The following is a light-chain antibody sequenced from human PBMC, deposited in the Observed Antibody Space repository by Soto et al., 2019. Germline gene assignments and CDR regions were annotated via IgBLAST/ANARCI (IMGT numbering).Light chain of an antibody. CDR1: QRMSGF. Sequence: DIQMTQSPSSLSASVGDRFTITCRASQRMSGFLAWYQQKPGKAPQLLISDASSLESGVPSRFSGGGSGTAFTLTISSLQPEDFATYYCQHYSSNSGTFGPGTKVDIK. CDR2: DAS. J-gene: IGKJ1*01. V-gene: IGKV1-5*01. CDR3: QHYSSNSGT.